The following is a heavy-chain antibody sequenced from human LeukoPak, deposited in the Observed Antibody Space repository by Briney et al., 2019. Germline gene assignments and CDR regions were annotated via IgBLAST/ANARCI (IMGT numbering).Heavy chain of an antibody. J-gene: IGHJ4*02. Sequence: SETLSLTCTVSGVSISGYYWSWIRQPAGKGLEWIGRIYTSGSTYYNPSLKSRVTISVDTSKNQFSLKLSSVTAADTAVYYCARDPSAAGPPFDYWGQGTLVTVSS. CDR1: GVSISGYY. D-gene: IGHD6-13*01. CDR3: ARDPSAAGPPFDY. CDR2: IYTSGST. V-gene: IGHV4-4*07.